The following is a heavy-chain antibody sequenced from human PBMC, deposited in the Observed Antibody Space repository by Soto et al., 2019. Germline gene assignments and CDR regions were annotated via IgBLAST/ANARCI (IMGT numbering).Heavy chain of an antibody. CDR2: IWFDGTDE. J-gene: IGHJ6*02. V-gene: IGHV3-33*01. CDR1: GFTFSERG. Sequence: QVQLVESGGGVVQPGRSLRLSCVASGFTFSERGMHWVRQAPGKSLEWVALIWFDGTDEKYGDSVKGRFTISRDNSKSTLYLQMDSLKAEDTCVYYCASQSYSMPMDGWGQGTTVIVAS. CDR3: ASQSYSMPMDG. D-gene: IGHD4-4*01.